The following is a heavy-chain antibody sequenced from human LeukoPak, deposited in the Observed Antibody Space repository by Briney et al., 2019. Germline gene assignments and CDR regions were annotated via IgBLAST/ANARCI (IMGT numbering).Heavy chain of an antibody. V-gene: IGHV3-9*03. D-gene: IGHD1-1*01. Sequence: PGGSLRLSCAASGFTFDDYAMHWVRQAPGKGLEWVSAINWDSGNIGYADSVKGRFTISRDNAKNSLSLQMNSLRDEDIALYYCTKGTLYKWKDARFDIWGQGTMVTVSS. J-gene: IGHJ3*02. CDR3: TKGTLYKWKDARFDI. CDR1: GFTFDDYA. CDR2: INWDSGNI.